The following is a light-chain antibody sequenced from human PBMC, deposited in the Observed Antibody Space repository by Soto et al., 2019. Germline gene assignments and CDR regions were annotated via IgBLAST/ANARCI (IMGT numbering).Light chain of an antibody. CDR3: QQYGSLSWT. CDR2: GAS. J-gene: IGKJ1*01. V-gene: IGKV3-20*01. CDR1: QSVSSNY. Sequence: DIVLTQSPGTLSLSPGERATLFCRASQSVSSNYLAWYQQKPGQAPRLLIYGASTRATGVPDRFSGSGSGTDFTLTISRLEPEDFAVYHCQQYGSLSWTFGHGTKVEIK.